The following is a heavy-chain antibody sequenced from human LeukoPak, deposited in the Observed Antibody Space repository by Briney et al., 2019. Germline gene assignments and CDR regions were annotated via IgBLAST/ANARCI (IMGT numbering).Heavy chain of an antibody. CDR3: AREAYYYDSSGLLGMDV. Sequence: SETLSLTCTVSGGSISSYYWSWIRQPPGKGLEWIGYIYYSGSTNYNPSLKSRVTISVDTSKNQFSLKLSSVTAADTAVYYCAREAYYYDSSGLLGMDVWGQGTTVTVSS. CDR1: GGSISSYY. V-gene: IGHV4-59*12. CDR2: IYYSGST. J-gene: IGHJ6*02. D-gene: IGHD3-22*01.